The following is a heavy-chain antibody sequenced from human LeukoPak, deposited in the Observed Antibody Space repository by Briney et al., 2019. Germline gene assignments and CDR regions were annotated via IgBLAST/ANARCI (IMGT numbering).Heavy chain of an antibody. J-gene: IGHJ4*02. Sequence: PGGSLRLSCAASGFTVSSNYMNWVRQAPGKGLEWVAAIYNSGSTYYADSVKGRFTISRDNSKNTMYLQMNSLKGEDTAVYYCARRSNPPGRIDHWGQGTLVTVSS. CDR3: ARRSNPPGRIDH. CDR2: IYNSGST. V-gene: IGHV3-66*04. D-gene: IGHD1-14*01. CDR1: GFTVSSNY.